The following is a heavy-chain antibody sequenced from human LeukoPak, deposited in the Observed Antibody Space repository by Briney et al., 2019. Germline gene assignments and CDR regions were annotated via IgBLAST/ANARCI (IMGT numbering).Heavy chain of an antibody. V-gene: IGHV3-48*03. D-gene: IGHD3-22*01. CDR2: ISSSGSTI. CDR3: ARGGSSGYYYAPDY. J-gene: IGHJ4*02. Sequence: GGSLRLSCAASGFTFSRYEMNWVRQAPGKGLEWVSYISSSGSTIYYADSVKGRFTISRDNAKNSLYLQMNSLRAEDTAGYYCARGGSSGYYYAPDYWGQGTLVTVSS. CDR1: GFTFSRYE.